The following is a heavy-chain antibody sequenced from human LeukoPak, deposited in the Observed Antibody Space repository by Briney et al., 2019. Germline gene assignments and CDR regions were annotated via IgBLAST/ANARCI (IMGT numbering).Heavy chain of an antibody. CDR1: GFIFSDYA. CDR3: ANSAPAVDY. CDR2: ISSDGDRT. Sequence: PGGSLRLSCSASGFIFSDYAMRWVRQAPGKGLEYISAISSDGDRTYFTDSVKGRFTISRDNSKNTPYLQMNSLRAEDTAVYYCANSAPAVDYWGQGTLVTVSS. J-gene: IGHJ4*02. D-gene: IGHD3-10*01. V-gene: IGHV3-64*04.